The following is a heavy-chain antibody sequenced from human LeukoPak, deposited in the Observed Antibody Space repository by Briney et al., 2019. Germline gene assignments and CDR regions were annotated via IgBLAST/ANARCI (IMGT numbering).Heavy chain of an antibody. CDR3: ARDQADNYYDSSGYYYGFDY. D-gene: IGHD3-22*01. V-gene: IGHV3-21*01. Sequence: GGSPRLSCAASGFTFSSYSMNWVRQAPGKGLEWVSSISSSSSYIYYADSVKGRFTISRDNAKNSLYLQMNSLRAEDTAVYYCARDQADNYYDSSGYYYGFDYWGQGTLVTVSS. CDR2: ISSSSSYI. J-gene: IGHJ4*02. CDR1: GFTFSSYS.